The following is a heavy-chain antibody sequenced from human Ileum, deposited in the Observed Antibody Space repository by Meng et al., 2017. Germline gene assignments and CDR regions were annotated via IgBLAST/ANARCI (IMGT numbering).Heavy chain of an antibody. V-gene: IGHV4-39*07. CDR1: GGSISSGEYC. CDR2: VYFTGYT. CDR3: ATRYHDSSPFDP. J-gene: IGHJ5*02. Sequence: QVQLQESGPGLLKPSETLSLSCTVSGGSISSGEYCWGWIRQPPGKGLEWIGSVYFTGYTYYSPSLMSRVTISVDQSKNQFSLRLSSVTAADTAVYYCATRYHDSSPFDPWGQGTLVTVSS. D-gene: IGHD3-22*01.